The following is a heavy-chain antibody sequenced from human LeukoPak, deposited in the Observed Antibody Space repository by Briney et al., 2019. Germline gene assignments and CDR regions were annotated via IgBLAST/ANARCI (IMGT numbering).Heavy chain of an antibody. CDR2: IYSGGST. Sequence: QPGGSLRLSRAASGFTVSSNYMSWVRQAPGKGLEWVSVIYSGGSTYYADSVKGRFTISRDNSKNTLYLQMNSLRAEDTAVYYCARGPPSPRLIYGDYDPWGQGTLVTVSS. CDR1: GFTVSSNY. V-gene: IGHV3-53*01. CDR3: ARGPPSPRLIYGDYDP. J-gene: IGHJ5*02. D-gene: IGHD4-17*01.